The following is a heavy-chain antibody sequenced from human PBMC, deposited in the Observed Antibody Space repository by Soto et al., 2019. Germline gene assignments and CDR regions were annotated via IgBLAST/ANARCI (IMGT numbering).Heavy chain of an antibody. J-gene: IGHJ4*02. D-gene: IGHD3-22*01. CDR2: IIPVFQTA. CDR1: GGLFSSYP. V-gene: IGHV1-69*13. Sequence: SVKVSCKASGGLFSSYPISWVRQVPGQGLEWMGGIIPVFQTAYYTQRFQGRVTITADESTNTAYMELSSLRSEDTAIYYCARGGSGYTWFNEFWGQGTLVNVSS. CDR3: ARGGSGYTWFNEF.